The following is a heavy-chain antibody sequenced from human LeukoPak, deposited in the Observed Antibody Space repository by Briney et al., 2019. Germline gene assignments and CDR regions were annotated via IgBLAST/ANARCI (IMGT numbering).Heavy chain of an antibody. J-gene: IGHJ6*03. D-gene: IGHD5-24*01. CDR1: GGSISSHY. Sequence: SETLSLTCTVSGGSISSHYWSWIRQPPGKGLEWIGYIHYGGSTNYNPSLKSRVTISVDTSKNQFSLKLSSVTAADTAVYYCARGGGRDGYNYYYYYYYMDVWGKGTTVTVSS. CDR2: IHYGGST. CDR3: ARGGGRDGYNYYYYYYYMDV. V-gene: IGHV4-59*11.